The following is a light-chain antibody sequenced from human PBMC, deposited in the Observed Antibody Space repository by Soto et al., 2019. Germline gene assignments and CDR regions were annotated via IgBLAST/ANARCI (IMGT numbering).Light chain of an antibody. Sequence: QSALTQPPSASGTPGQRVTISCSGSSSNIGSKYVYWYQQLPGTAPKLLIYRNNQRPSGGPDRFSGSKSGTSASLAISGLRSEDEADYYCAAWDDSLSGLFGGGTKLTVL. CDR3: AAWDDSLSGL. J-gene: IGLJ2*01. CDR2: RNN. V-gene: IGLV1-47*01. CDR1: SSNIGSKY.